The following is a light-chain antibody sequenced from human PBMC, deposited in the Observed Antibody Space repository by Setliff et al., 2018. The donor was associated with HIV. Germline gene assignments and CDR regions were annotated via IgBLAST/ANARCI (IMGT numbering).Light chain of an antibody. V-gene: IGLV2-14*03. CDR2: HVT. CDR3: SSFTTSKTLE. CDR1: SSDIGAYDF. J-gene: IGLJ3*02. Sequence: QSALPQPASVSGSPGQSITISCTGTSSDIGAYDFVSWYQQHPGKAPKLMIFHVTERPSGISDRFSGSKSDNTASLTISGLQTEDEADYYCSSFTTSKTLEFGGGTKVTVL.